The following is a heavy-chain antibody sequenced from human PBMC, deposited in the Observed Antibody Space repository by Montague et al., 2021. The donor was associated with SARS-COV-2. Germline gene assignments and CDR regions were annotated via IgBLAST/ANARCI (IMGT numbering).Heavy chain of an antibody. J-gene: IGHJ4*02. CDR1: GGSISSYY. CDR3: ARLESKLVRRVIRFPHYFDD. Sequence: SETLSLTCTVSGGSISSYYWSWSRQPPRKGLEWIGYIYYSGSTNYNPYLKSRVTLSVDTSKNQFHLTLSSVTDAATAVYYCARLESKLVRRVIRFPHYFDDWGQGTLVTVSS. CDR2: IYYSGST. D-gene: IGHD3-10*01. V-gene: IGHV4-59*08.